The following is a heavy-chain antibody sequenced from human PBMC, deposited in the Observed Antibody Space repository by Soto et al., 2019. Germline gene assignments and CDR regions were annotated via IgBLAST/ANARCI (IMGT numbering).Heavy chain of an antibody. J-gene: IGHJ3*02. CDR3: ASHEGSTYYYHSSDAFDI. CDR1: GYSFTTYL. V-gene: IGHV5-51*01. D-gene: IGHD3-22*01. CDR2: IYPGDSDA. Sequence: GESLKISFKGSGYSFTTYLIGWVRQMRVKGLAWMGIIYPGDSDARYSRSFQGKVTISADKSISTCYLQWISLRPKDTPIYYCASHEGSTYYYHSSDAFDILGRGKILTV.